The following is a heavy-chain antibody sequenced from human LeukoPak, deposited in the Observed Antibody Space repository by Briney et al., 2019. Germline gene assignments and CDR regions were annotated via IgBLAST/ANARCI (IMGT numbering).Heavy chain of an antibody. V-gene: IGHV3-48*03. CDR3: AGERNCGGDCYQGSWFDP. CDR2: ITSSGGIT. D-gene: IGHD2-21*02. J-gene: IGHJ5*02. Sequence: GGSLRLSCAASGFTFNGHEMHWVRQAPGKGLEWVSYITSSGGITYYADSVKGRFTVSGDNAKNSLFLQMNSLRAEDTAICYCAGERNCGGDCYQGSWFDPWGQGTLVTVSS. CDR1: GFTFNGHE.